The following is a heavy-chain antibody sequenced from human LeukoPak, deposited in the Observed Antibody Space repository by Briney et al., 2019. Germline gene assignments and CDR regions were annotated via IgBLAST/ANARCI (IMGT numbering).Heavy chain of an antibody. D-gene: IGHD3-10*01. J-gene: IGHJ4*02. V-gene: IGHV3-23*01. Sequence: YYADSVKGRFTISRDNSKSTLYLQMNSLRAEDTAVYCCAKARGDYWGQGTLVTVSS. CDR3: AKARGDY.